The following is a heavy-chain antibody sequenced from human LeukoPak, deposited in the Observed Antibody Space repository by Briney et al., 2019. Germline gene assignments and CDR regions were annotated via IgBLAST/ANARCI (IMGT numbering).Heavy chain of an antibody. CDR2: IRSKANSYAT. Sequence: GGSLRLSCAASGFTFSGSAMHWVRHASGKGLEWVGRIRSKANSYATAYAAPVKGRFTISRDDSKNTAYLQMNSLKTEDTAVYYCQRRSVGPAANNWGQGTLVTVSS. CDR3: QRRSVGPAANN. V-gene: IGHV3-73*01. CDR1: GFTFSGSA. J-gene: IGHJ4*02. D-gene: IGHD2-2*01.